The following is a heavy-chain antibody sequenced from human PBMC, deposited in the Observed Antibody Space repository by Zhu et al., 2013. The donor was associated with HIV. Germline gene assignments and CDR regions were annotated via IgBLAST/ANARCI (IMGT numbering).Heavy chain of an antibody. CDR2: VSAYNGNT. Sequence: QVQLVQSEAAVKKPGASVRVSCKASGYAFTTHHISWVRQAPGQGLERVGWVSAYNGNTDYGQKFQGRVSMTTDTSTRTAYMELKSLRSDDTAVYYCARDPEIVTETYLNPNYFDTWGQGTLITVSS. D-gene: IGHD1-7*01. CDR1: GYAFTTHH. CDR3: ARDPEIVTETYLNPNYFDT. V-gene: IGHV1-18*01. J-gene: IGHJ5*02.